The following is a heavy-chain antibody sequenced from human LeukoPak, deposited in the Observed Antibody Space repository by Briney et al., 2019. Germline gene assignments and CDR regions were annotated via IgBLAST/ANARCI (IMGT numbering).Heavy chain of an antibody. J-gene: IGHJ4*02. CDR3: VGHSDY. Sequence: GGSLRLSCAASGFSFRSYNMNWVRQAPGKGLEWVSSISSSSSYIFYAGSVKGRFTISRDNAKNSLYLQMNSLRAEDTAVYYCVGHSDYWGQGTLVTVSS. D-gene: IGHD3-16*01. CDR2: ISSSSSYI. CDR1: GFSFRSYN. V-gene: IGHV3-21*01.